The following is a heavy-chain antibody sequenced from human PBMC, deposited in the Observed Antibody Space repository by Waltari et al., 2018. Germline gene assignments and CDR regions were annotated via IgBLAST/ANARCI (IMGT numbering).Heavy chain of an antibody. CDR3: ARRLYAMVTDYGTDV. CDR2: INPSGGST. Sequence: QVQLVQSGAEVKKPGASVKVSCKASGYTFTSYYMHWVRQAPGQGLEWRGIINPSGGSTSYAQKFQGRVTMTRDTSTSTVYMELRRPRSEDTAVYYCARRLYAMVTDYGTDVWGQGTTVTVSS. V-gene: IGHV1-46*01. J-gene: IGHJ6*02. D-gene: IGHD5-18*01. CDR1: GYTFTSYY.